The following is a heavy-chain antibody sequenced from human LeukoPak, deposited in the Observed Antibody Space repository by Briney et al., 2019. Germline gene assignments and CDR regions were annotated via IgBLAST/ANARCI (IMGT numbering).Heavy chain of an antibody. Sequence: PGGSLRLSCAASGITFSSYGMYWVRQAPGKGLEWVAVISHDGNNKYYADSVKGRFTISRDNSKNTLYLQMNSLRAEDTAVYYCARDRDSGSYYGSTVGYWGQGTLVTVSS. CDR2: ISHDGNNK. V-gene: IGHV3-30*03. J-gene: IGHJ4*02. D-gene: IGHD1-26*01. CDR1: GITFSSYG. CDR3: ARDRDSGSYYGSTVGY.